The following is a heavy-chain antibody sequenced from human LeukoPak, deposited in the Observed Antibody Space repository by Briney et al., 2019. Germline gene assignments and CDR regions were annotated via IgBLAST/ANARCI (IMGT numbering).Heavy chain of an antibody. D-gene: IGHD3-16*01. CDR1: GYTLTDYY. Sequence: GASVKVSCKASGYTLTDYYLHWVRQAPGQGLKWMGWINPNSGATHYAQNFQARVTMTRDTSIASSYMELTGLESDDTAVYYCARGRRILGGPENAGDFFDFWGQGSLVTVSS. J-gene: IGHJ4*01. CDR3: ARGRRILGGPENAGDFFDF. V-gene: IGHV1-2*02. CDR2: INPNSGAT.